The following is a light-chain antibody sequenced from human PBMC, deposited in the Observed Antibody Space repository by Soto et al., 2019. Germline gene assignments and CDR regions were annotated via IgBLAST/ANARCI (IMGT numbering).Light chain of an antibody. CDR2: SNI. CDR1: SSNIGTNT. V-gene: IGLV1-44*01. J-gene: IGLJ3*02. Sequence: QSVLTQPPSASATPGPRVTISCSGTSSNIGTNTVNWYQHLPGTAPKLLIFSNIQRPSGVPDRFSGSKSGTSATLAISGLQSEDEADYFCVAVDDSLSGHLVFGGGTKLTVL. CDR3: VAVDDSLSGHLV.